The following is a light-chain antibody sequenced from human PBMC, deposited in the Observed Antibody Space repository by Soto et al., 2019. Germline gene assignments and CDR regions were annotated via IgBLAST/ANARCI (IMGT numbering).Light chain of an antibody. CDR2: EVS. CDR3: SSYAGSNNFVV. Sequence: QSALTQPASVSGSPGQSITISCTGTSSDVGGYKYVSWYQQHPGKAPKLMIYEVSNRPSGVSSRFSGSKSGNTASLTISGLQAEDEADYYCSSYAGSNNFVVFGGGTKLTVL. J-gene: IGLJ2*01. V-gene: IGLV2-14*01. CDR1: SSDVGGYKY.